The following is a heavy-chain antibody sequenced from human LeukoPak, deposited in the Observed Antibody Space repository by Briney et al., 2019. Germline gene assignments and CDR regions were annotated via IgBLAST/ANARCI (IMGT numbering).Heavy chain of an antibody. J-gene: IGHJ4*02. V-gene: IGHV4-34*01. CDR3: ARVVVAHFDY. CDR2: INHSGST. CDR1: GGSFSGYY. D-gene: IGHD3-22*01. Sequence: SETLSLTCAVYGGSFSGYYWSWIRQPPGKGLEWIGEINHSGSTNYNPSLKSRATISVDTSKNQFSLKLSSVTAADTAVYYCARVVVAHFDYWGQGTLVTVSS.